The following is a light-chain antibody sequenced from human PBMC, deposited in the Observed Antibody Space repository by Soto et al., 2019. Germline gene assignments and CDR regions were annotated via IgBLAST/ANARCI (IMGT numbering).Light chain of an antibody. CDR1: QSVSSI. V-gene: IGKV3-15*01. CDR2: GAS. Sequence: EIVMTQSPVTMSVSPGERATFSCWAGQSVSSILAWYQQKTGQAPRLLIYGASTRATGIPARFTGSGSGTEFTLTISSLQFDDSAVYYCQQYNNWWTFGQGTKLEIK. J-gene: IGKJ1*01. CDR3: QQYNNWWT.